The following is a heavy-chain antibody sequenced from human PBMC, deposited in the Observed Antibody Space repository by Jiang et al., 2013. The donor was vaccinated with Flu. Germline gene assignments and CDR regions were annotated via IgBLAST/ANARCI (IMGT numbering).Heavy chain of an antibody. V-gene: IGHV2-5*02. CDR3: AHSSDSIEKNWFDP. CDR2: IFWDDDK. CDR1: GFSLSTSGVG. Sequence: KPTQTLTLTCTFSGFSLSTSGVGVGWIRQPPGKALEWLALIFWDDDKRYSPSLKSRLTINKDTSKNQVVLTMTNMDPVDTATYHCAHSSDSIEKNWFDPWGQGTLVTVSS. D-gene: IGHD6-6*01. J-gene: IGHJ5*02.